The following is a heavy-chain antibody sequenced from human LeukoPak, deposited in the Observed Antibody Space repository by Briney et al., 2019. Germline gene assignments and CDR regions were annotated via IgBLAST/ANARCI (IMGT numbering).Heavy chain of an antibody. CDR3: ARQILYSSSWYYWFDP. D-gene: IGHD6-13*01. V-gene: IGHV5-51*01. CDR1: EYSFPNYC. Sequence: GESLKISCKHSEYSFPNYCIGWVRQMPGKGLGWMGIIYPDDSDTRYSPSFQGQVTISADRSISTAYLQWSSLKASDTAMYYCARQILYSSSWYYWFDPWGQGTLVTVSS. J-gene: IGHJ5*02. CDR2: IYPDDSDT.